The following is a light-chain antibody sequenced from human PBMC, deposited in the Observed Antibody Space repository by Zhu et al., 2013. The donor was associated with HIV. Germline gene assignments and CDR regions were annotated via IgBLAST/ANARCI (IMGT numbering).Light chain of an antibody. CDR2: DAL. J-gene: IGKJ4*01. CDR1: QGIRNA. Sequence: DIQMTQSPSSLSASVGDRVTITCRASQGIRNALGWYQQKPGKAPKRLIYDALRLQNGVPSRFSGSGSGTEFTLTISSLQPEDFATYYCLQHNSYPLTFGGGPKWRSN. V-gene: IGKV1-17*01. CDR3: LQHNSYPLT.